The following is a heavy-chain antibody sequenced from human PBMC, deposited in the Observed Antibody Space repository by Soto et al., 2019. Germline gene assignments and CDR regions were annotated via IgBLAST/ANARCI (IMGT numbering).Heavy chain of an antibody. Sequence: GGSLRLSCAASGFTFDDYAMHWVRQAPGKGLEWVSGISWNSGSIGYADSVKGRFTISRDNAKNSLYLQMNSLRAEDTALYYCAKDIAGKFWSGYYTFDYWGQGTLVTVSS. V-gene: IGHV3-9*01. CDR2: ISWNSGSI. CDR1: GFTFDDYA. J-gene: IGHJ4*02. CDR3: AKDIAGKFWSGYYTFDY. D-gene: IGHD3-3*01.